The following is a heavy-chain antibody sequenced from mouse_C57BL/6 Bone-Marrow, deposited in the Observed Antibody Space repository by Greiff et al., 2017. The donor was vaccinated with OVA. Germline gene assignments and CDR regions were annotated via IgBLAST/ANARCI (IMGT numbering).Heavy chain of an antibody. Sequence: EVQLVESGEGLVKPGGSLKLSCAASGFTFSSYAMSWVRQTPEKRLEWVAYISSGGDYIYYADTVKGRFTISRDNARNTLYLQMSSLKSEDTAMDYCTRDDGSSYDYFDYWGQGTTLTVSS. D-gene: IGHD1-1*01. V-gene: IGHV5-9-1*02. CDR2: ISSGGDYI. CDR3: TRDDGSSYDYFDY. J-gene: IGHJ2*01. CDR1: GFTFSSYA.